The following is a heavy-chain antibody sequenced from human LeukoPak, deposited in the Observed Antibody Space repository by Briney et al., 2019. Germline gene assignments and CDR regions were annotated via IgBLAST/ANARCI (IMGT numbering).Heavy chain of an antibody. CDR2: INHSGST. V-gene: IGHV4-34*01. D-gene: IGHD3-22*01. CDR1: GGSFSGYY. J-gene: IGHJ4*02. Sequence: SETLSLTCAVYGGSFSGYYWSWIRQPPGKGLEWIGEINHSGSTNYNPSFKSRVTISVDTSKNQFSLKLSSVTAADTAVYYCAREDYYDSSDFDYWGQGTLVTVSS. CDR3: AREDYYDSSDFDY.